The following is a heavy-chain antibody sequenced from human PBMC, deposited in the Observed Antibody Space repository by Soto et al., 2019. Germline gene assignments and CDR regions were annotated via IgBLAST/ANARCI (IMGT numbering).Heavy chain of an antibody. CDR1: GFSFSSYT. CDR3: AKDDPQQFVFGY. V-gene: IGHV3-23*01. J-gene: IGHJ4*02. Sequence: QPGGSLRLSCAASGFSFSSYTMTWVRQAPGKGLEWVSGISGSGTSTYYADSLKGRLTISRDNSKNTVYLQMNSLRAEDTAVYYCAKDDPQQFVFGYWGQGILVTVSS. D-gene: IGHD6-6*01. CDR2: ISGSGTST.